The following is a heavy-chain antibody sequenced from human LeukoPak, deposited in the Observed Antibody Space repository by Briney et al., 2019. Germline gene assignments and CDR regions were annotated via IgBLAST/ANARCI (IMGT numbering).Heavy chain of an antibody. J-gene: IGHJ4*02. CDR2: ISYDGSNT. V-gene: IGHV3-30-3*01. D-gene: IGHD6-19*01. CDR1: GFTFSSYA. Sequence: PGGSLRLSCAAPGFTFSSYAMHWVRQAPGKGLEWVAVISYDGSNTYYADSVKGRFTISRDTSKHTLYLQMNSLRAEDTAVYYCASTAERIVVAGSYFDYWGQGTLVTVSS. CDR3: ASTAERIVVAGSYFDY.